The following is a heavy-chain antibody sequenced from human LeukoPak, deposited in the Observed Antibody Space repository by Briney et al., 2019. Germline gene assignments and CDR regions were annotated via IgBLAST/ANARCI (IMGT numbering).Heavy chain of an antibody. J-gene: IGHJ3*02. Sequence: GGSLRLSCAASGFTFSSYGMHWVRQAPGKGLEWVAFIRYDGSNKYYADSVKGRFTISRDNSKNTLYLQMNSLRAEDTAVYYCARVMYYDILTGYGAFDIWGQGTMVTVSS. V-gene: IGHV3-30*02. CDR2: IRYDGSNK. D-gene: IGHD3-9*01. CDR1: GFTFSSYG. CDR3: ARVMYYDILTGYGAFDI.